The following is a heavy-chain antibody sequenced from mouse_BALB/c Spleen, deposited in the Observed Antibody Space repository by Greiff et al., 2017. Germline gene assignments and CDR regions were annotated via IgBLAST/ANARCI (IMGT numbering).Heavy chain of an antibody. D-gene: IGHD2-4*01. Sequence: VMLVESGPGLVQPSQSLSITCPVSGFSLTSYGVHWVRQSPGKGLEWLGVIWSGGSTDYNAAFISRLSISKDNSKSQVFFKMNSLQANDTAIYYCARSTMITTGFDYWGQGTTLTVSS. CDR2: IWSGGST. CDR3: ARSTMITTGFDY. J-gene: IGHJ2*01. CDR1: GFSLTSYG. V-gene: IGHV2-2*02.